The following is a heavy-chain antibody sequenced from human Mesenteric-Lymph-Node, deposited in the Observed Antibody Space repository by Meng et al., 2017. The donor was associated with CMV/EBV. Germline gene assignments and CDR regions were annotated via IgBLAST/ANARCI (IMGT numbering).Heavy chain of an antibody. J-gene: IGHJ4*02. CDR1: GFTFSTYW. V-gene: IGHV3-74*01. Sequence: GESLKISCAPSGFTFSTYWMHWVRQAPGKGLVWVSRINTDGTTTNYADSVKGRFTISRDNAKNTLFLQMNSLRAEDTAVYYCAKDRNDFWSGKVFDSWGQGALVTVSS. D-gene: IGHD3-3*01. CDR3: AKDRNDFWSGKVFDS. CDR2: INTDGTTT.